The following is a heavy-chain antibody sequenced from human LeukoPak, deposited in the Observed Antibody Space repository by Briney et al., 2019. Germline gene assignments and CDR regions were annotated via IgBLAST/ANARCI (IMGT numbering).Heavy chain of an antibody. V-gene: IGHV3-23*01. Sequence: GGSLRLSCAASGFTFSSYAMSWVRQAPGKGLEWVSAISGSGGSTYYADSVKGRFTISRDNSKNTLYLQMSSLRAEDTAVYYCAKHPAAMDGGYYYYYGMDVWGKGTTVTVSS. CDR1: GFTFSSYA. CDR2: ISGSGGST. CDR3: AKHPAAMDGGYYYYYGMDV. J-gene: IGHJ6*04. D-gene: IGHD2-2*01.